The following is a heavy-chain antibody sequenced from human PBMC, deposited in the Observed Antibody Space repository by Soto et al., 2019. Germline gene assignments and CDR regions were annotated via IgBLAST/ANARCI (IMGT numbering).Heavy chain of an antibody. CDR1: GGTFSSYA. Sequence: AAVKVSCKASGGTFSSYAISWVRQAPGQGLEWMGWISGYNGDTNYAQKFQGRVSMTIDTSTTTAYMELRSLTSDDTAVYYCAKNGQPPYYYYGLDVWGQGTKVTVSS. D-gene: IGHD2-8*01. CDR2: ISGYNGDT. CDR3: AKNGQPPYYYYGLDV. V-gene: IGHV1-18*01. J-gene: IGHJ6*02.